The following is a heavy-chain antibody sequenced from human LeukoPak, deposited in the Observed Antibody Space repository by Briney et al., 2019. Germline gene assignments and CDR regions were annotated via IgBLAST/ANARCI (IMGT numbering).Heavy chain of an antibody. Sequence: GGSLRLSYAASGFTFSSYAMSWVRQAPGKGLEWVSAISGSGGSTYYADSVKGRFTISRDNSKNTLYLQMNSLRAEDTAVYYCAKDGLGWNYGPADYWGQGTLVTVSS. J-gene: IGHJ4*02. D-gene: IGHD1-7*01. CDR2: ISGSGGST. V-gene: IGHV3-23*01. CDR1: GFTFSSYA. CDR3: AKDGLGWNYGPADY.